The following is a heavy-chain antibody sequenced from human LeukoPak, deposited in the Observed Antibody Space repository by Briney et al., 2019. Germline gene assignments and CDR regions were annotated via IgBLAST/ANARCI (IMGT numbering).Heavy chain of an antibody. CDR3: ARSYCSGAGGYRNFDY. CDR1: GFTFSSYW. D-gene: IGHD2-15*01. Sequence: PGGSLRLSCAASGFTFSSYWMSWVRQAPGKGLEWVANIKQDGSEKYYVDSVKGRFTISRDNAKNSLYLQMNSLRAEDTAVYYCARSYCSGAGGYRNFDYWGQGTLVTVSS. CDR2: IKQDGSEK. V-gene: IGHV3-7*01. J-gene: IGHJ4*02.